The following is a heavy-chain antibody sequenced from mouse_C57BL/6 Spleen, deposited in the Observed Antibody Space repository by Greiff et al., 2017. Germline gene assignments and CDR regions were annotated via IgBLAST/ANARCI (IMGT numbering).Heavy chain of an antibody. CDR1: GYTFTSYG. Sequence: VQLQQSGAELARPGASVKLSCKASGYTFTSYGMSWVKQRPGQGLEWIGVLYPCSSYTYYTEKFKGKATLTADKSARTAYMHRISRTAEDSAVYYCAREGPAAYWGQGTMVTVSA. V-gene: IGHV1-81*01. CDR3: AREGPAAY. J-gene: IGHJ3*01. CDR2: LYPCSSYT.